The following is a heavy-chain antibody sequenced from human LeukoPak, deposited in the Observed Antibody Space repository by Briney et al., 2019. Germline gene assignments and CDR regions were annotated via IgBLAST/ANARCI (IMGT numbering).Heavy chain of an antibody. Sequence: PSETLSLTCTVSGGSIISYYWSWIRQPPGKGLEWIGYIYYSGSTNYNPSLKSRVTISVDTSKNQFSLKLSSVTAADTAVYYCASGSYNWNYYYYMDVWGKGTTVTVSS. CDR1: GGSIISYY. CDR2: IYYSGST. V-gene: IGHV4-59*01. J-gene: IGHJ6*03. D-gene: IGHD1-20*01. CDR3: ASGSYNWNYYYYMDV.